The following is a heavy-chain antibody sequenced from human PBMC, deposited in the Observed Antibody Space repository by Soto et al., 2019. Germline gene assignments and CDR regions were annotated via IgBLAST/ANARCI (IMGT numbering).Heavy chain of an antibody. V-gene: IGHV3-23*01. J-gene: IGHJ4*02. CDR3: ARDTGGSDEMCDY. Sequence: GGSLRLSCVASVFTFSDYGMSWVRQALGKGPDWVSTVNNAGTNTHYADSVKGRFTISRDNSKTTLYLLMNNLRVDDTAIYYCARDTGGSDEMCDYWSQGTQVTVSS. D-gene: IGHD5-12*01. CDR2: VNNAGTNT. CDR1: VFTFSDYG.